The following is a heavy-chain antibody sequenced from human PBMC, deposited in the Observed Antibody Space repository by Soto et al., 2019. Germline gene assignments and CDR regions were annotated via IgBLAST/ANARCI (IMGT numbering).Heavy chain of an antibody. J-gene: IGHJ4*02. CDR3: ARDRVEMATIGTPPGH. D-gene: IGHD5-12*01. CDR2: IWYDGSYK. V-gene: IGHV3-33*01. CDR1: GFTFSSYG. Sequence: PGGSLRLSCAASGFTFSSYGMQWVRQAPGKGLEWVALIWYDGSYKYYADSVKGRFTISRDNSKNTLYLQMSSLRAEDTAVYYCARDRVEMATIGTPPGHWGQGTPGHRL.